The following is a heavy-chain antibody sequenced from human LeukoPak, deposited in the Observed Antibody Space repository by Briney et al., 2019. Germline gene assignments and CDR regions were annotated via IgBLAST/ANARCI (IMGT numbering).Heavy chain of an antibody. D-gene: IGHD2-15*01. V-gene: IGHV1-2*02. Sequence: ASVKVSCKASVYTFTGYYMHWVRQAPGQGLEWMGWINPNSGGTNYAQKFQGRVTMTRDTSISTAYMELSRLRSDDTAVYYCARERGVAVAATDWFDPWGQGTLVTVSS. J-gene: IGHJ5*02. CDR2: INPNSGGT. CDR3: ARERGVAVAATDWFDP. CDR1: VYTFTGYY.